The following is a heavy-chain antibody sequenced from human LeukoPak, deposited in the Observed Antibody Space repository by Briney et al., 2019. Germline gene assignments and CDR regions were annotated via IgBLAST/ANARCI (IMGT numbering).Heavy chain of an antibody. J-gene: IGHJ6*03. Sequence: ASVKVSCKASGYTFTGYYMHWVRQAPGQGLEWMGWINPNSGGTNYAQKFQGRATMTRDTSISTAYMELSRLRSDDTAVYYCARDGRYDFWSGSPDYYYYMDVWGKGTTVTVSS. CDR3: ARDGRYDFWSGSPDYYYYMDV. CDR1: GYTFTGYY. V-gene: IGHV1-2*02. CDR2: INPNSGGT. D-gene: IGHD3-3*01.